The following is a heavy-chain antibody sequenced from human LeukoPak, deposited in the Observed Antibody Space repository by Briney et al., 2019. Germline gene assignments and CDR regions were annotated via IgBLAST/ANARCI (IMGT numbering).Heavy chain of an antibody. J-gene: IGHJ4*02. V-gene: IGHV1-2*02. D-gene: IGHD3-3*01. CDR3: ASEMLDDFWSGYYGDY. CDR1: GYTFTGYY. CDR2: INPNSGGT. Sequence: GASVKVSCKASGYTFTGYYMHWVRQAPGQGLEWMGWINPNSGGTNYAQKFQGRVTMTRDTSISTAYMELSRLRSDDTAVYYCASEMLDDFWSGYYGDYWGQGTLVTVSS.